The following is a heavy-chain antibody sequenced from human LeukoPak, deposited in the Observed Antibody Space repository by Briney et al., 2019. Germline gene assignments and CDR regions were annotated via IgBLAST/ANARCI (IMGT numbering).Heavy chain of an antibody. CDR2: NSGGSS. Sequence: PGGSLRLSCAASGFTFSTYGVYWVRQAPGKGLEWVSSNSGGSSYYADSVKGRFTISRDTSKNTLYLQMNSLRAEDTAVYYCAKDLGSSGWYIDYWGQGTLVTVSS. CDR1: GFTFSTYG. V-gene: IGHV3-23*01. D-gene: IGHD6-19*01. CDR3: AKDLGSSGWYIDY. J-gene: IGHJ4*02.